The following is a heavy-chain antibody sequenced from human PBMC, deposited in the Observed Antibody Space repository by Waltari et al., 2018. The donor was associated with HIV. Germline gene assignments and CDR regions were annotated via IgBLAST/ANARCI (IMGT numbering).Heavy chain of an antibody. CDR1: GFTFGHFA. CDR2: FWSDGAEI. Sequence: QVQLVESGGGVVQPGTSLTLSCAGSGFTFGHFAIHWVRQSPGKRLEWLAVFWSDGAEISYADSVKGRFTISKDSSQKTLYLHLTSLRAEDTALYYCARGYSSSRWIPLYHWGRGTLVTVSS. CDR3: ARGYSSSRWIPLYH. V-gene: IGHV3-33*01. J-gene: IGHJ4*02. D-gene: IGHD6-6*01.